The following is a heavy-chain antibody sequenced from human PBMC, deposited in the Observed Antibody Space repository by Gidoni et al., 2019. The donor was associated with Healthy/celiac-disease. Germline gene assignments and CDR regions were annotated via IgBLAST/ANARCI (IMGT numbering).Heavy chain of an antibody. CDR2: IYWDDDK. D-gene: IGHD1-26*01. J-gene: IGHJ4*02. Sequence: QITLKESGPTLVKPTQTLTLTCTFSGFSLSTSGVGVGWIRQPPGKALEWLALIYWDDDKRYSPSLKSRLTIIKDTSKNQVVLTMTNMDPVDTATYYCAHRFFYSGSYEFDYWGQGTLVTVSS. CDR3: AHRFFYSGSYEFDY. V-gene: IGHV2-5*02. CDR1: GFSLSTSGVG.